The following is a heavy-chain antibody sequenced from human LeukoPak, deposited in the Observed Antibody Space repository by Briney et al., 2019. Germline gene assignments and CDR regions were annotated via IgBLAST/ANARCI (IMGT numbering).Heavy chain of an antibody. J-gene: IGHJ5*01. Sequence: ASVKVSCKASGYTFTGNYMHWVRQAPGQGLEWMGWISPNSGGINYTQKFQGRVTMTRDTSISTAYMDLSMLRSDDTDVYYCARAGYCSGGSCSDWFDSWGQGTLVTVSS. CDR1: GYTFTGNY. V-gene: IGHV1-2*02. D-gene: IGHD2-15*01. CDR2: ISPNSGGI. CDR3: ARAGYCSGGSCSDWFDS.